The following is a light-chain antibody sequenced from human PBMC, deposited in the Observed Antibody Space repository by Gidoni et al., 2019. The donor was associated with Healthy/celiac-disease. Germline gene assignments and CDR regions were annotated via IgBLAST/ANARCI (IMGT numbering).Light chain of an antibody. CDR3: RQYYSYPLT. CDR2: AAS. J-gene: IGKJ4*01. V-gene: IGKV1-8*01. Sequence: AIRMTQSPSSFSASTGDRVTITCRASQGISSYLAWYQQKPGKAPKLLIYAASTLQSGVPSRFSGSGSGTDFTLTISCLQSEDFATYYCRQYYSYPLTFGGXTKVEIK. CDR1: QGISSY.